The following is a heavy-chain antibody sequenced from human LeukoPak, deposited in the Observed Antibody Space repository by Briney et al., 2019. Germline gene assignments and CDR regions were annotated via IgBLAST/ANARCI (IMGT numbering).Heavy chain of an antibody. CDR3: ARARGRDNDFLDY. J-gene: IGHJ4*02. CDR2: ISSSGSTP. CDR1: GFTFSIYE. Sequence: PGGSLRLSCAASGFTFSIYEMNCVRQAPGKGLECVSYISSSGSTPYSADSVKGRFTISRDNAKNSLYLQMNSLRAEDTAVYYCARARGRDNDFLDYWGQGTLITVSS. V-gene: IGHV3-48*03. D-gene: IGHD2-21*02.